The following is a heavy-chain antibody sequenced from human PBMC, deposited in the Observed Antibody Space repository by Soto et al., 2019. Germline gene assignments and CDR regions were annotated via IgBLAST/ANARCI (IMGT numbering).Heavy chain of an antibody. J-gene: IGHJ4*02. D-gene: IGHD3-10*01. Sequence: GGSLGLSCAASGFTFSTYAMSWVRQAPGKGLEWVSAISGSGTSRYYADSAKGRFSISRDNSKNTLFLQLNSLRAEDTAVYYCAKELLRLGESLERYFDYWGQGTPVTVSS. V-gene: IGHV3-23*01. CDR3: AKELLRLGESLERYFDY. CDR1: GFTFSTYA. CDR2: ISGSGTSR.